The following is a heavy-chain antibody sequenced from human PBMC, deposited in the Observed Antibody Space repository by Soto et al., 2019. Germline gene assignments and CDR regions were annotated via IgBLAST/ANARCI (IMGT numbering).Heavy chain of an antibody. D-gene: IGHD3-22*01. CDR2: IYHSGST. CDR1: GGSISSYY. CDR3: AREGYSSGYYYYYGMDV. J-gene: IGHJ6*02. V-gene: IGHV4-59*01. Sequence: QVQLQESGPGLVKPSETLSLTCTVSGGSISSYYWSWIRQPPGKGLEWIGYIYHSGSTNYNPSLKSRVTISVDTSKNQFSLKLSSVTAADTAVYYCAREGYSSGYYYYYGMDVWGQGTTVTVSS.